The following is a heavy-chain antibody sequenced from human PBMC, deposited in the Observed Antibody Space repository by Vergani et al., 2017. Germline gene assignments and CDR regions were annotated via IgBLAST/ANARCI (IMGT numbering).Heavy chain of an antibody. CDR3: ARDYRGYFFYH. CDR1: GFSLTTSAMR. J-gene: IGHJ4*02. CDR2: IEWDDEK. V-gene: IGHV2-70*04. D-gene: IGHD4/OR15-4a*01. Sequence: QVTLKESGPALVKPTQTLTLTCTFSGFSLTTSAMRVSWIRQPPGRALEWLARIEWDDEKFYNTSLKDRLSISKDTSKSQVVLTMTNMDPLDTATYYCARDYRGYFFYHWGQGTLVTVTS.